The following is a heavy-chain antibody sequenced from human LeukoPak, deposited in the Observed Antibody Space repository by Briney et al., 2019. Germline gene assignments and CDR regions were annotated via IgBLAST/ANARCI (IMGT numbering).Heavy chain of an antibody. D-gene: IGHD1-14*01. CDR1: GFTFSSYG. J-gene: IGHJ4*02. CDR3: ARNQRYFDY. CDR2: IWYDGSNK. V-gene: IGHV3-33*01. Sequence: GRSLGLSCAASGFTFSSYGMHWVRQAPGKGLEWVAVIWYDGSNKFYTDSVKGRFTISRDNSKNTLYLQMNSLRAEDTAVYYCARNQRYFDYWGQGTLVTVSS.